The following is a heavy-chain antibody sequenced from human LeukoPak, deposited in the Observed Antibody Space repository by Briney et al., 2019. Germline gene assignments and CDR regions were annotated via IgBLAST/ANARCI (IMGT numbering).Heavy chain of an antibody. CDR1: GGTFSSYA. CDR2: IIPIFGTA. J-gene: IGHJ4*02. CDR3: ARVGVDGYFDWLLNY. V-gene: IGHV1-69*13. Sequence: ASVKVSCKASGGTFSSYAISWVRQAPGQGLEWMGGIIPIFGTANYAQKFQGRVTITADESTSTAYMELSSLRSEDTAVYYCARVGVDGYFDWLLNYWGRGTLVTVSS. D-gene: IGHD3-9*01.